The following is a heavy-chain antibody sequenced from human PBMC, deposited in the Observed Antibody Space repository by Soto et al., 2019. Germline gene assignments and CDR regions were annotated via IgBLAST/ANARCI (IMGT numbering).Heavy chain of an antibody. Sequence: QVQLLQSGAEVKKPGASVKVSCKASGYTFTGYYMHGVRQAPGQGIEWMVWIHPNSGGTNYAQKFQGWVTMTRDTSIRTAYMELSRLRSDDTAVYYCARDSPHYGSGSVFDYWGQGTLVTVSS. V-gene: IGHV1-2*04. CDR1: GYTFTGYY. CDR2: IHPNSGGT. J-gene: IGHJ4*02. D-gene: IGHD3-10*01. CDR3: ARDSPHYGSGSVFDY.